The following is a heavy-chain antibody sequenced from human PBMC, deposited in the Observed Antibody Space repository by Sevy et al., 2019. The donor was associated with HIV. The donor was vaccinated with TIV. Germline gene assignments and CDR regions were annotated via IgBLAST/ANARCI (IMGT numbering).Heavy chain of an antibody. Sequence: GGCLRLSCAASGFTFDDYGMSWVRQAPGKGLEWVSGINWNGGSTGYADSVKGRFTISRDNAKNSLYLQMNSLRAEDTALYYCARDGVSGSYPYVWGQGTMVTVSS. CDR3: ARDGVSGSYPYV. J-gene: IGHJ3*01. V-gene: IGHV3-20*04. CDR2: INWNGGST. CDR1: GFTFDDYG. D-gene: IGHD1-26*01.